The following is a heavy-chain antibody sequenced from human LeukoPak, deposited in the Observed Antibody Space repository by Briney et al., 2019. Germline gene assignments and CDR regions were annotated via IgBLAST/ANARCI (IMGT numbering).Heavy chain of an antibody. Sequence: GGSLRLSCAASGLTLSTYWMSWVRQAPGKGLEWVANIKQDGSEKYYVDSVKGRFTISRDNAKNSLYLQMNSLRAEDTAVYYCARGYGSGSNYNGGWGQGTLATVSS. CDR1: GLTLSTYW. CDR3: ARGYGSGSNYNGG. V-gene: IGHV3-7*01. CDR2: IKQDGSEK. D-gene: IGHD3-10*01. J-gene: IGHJ4*02.